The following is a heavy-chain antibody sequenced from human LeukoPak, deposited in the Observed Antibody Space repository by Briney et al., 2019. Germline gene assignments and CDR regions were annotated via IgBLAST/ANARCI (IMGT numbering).Heavy chain of an antibody. CDR1: GGTFSSYA. D-gene: IGHD3-22*01. V-gene: IGHV1-69*01. CDR2: IIPISGTA. J-gene: IGHJ4*02. Sequence: ASVKVSCKASGGTFSSYAISWVRQAPGQGLEWMGGIIPISGTANYAQKFQGRVTITADESTSTAYMELSSLRSEDTAVYYCARGGSVVVDPSAFYFDYWGQGTLVTVSS. CDR3: ARGGSVVVDPSAFYFDY.